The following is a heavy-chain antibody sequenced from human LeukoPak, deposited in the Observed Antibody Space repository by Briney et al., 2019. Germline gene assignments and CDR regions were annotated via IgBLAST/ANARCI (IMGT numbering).Heavy chain of an antibody. D-gene: IGHD3-22*01. CDR2: IYYQGNT. Sequence: SETLSLTCTVSTDSISKSLYHWAWVRQPPGEGLEWIAEIYYQGNTYYNPSLSGRVTISVDTSKNQFSLQLNAVTAADTALYFCASVKLGYYYDTNGYFDSWGQGIPVTVSS. J-gene: IGHJ4*02. CDR1: TDSISKSLYH. CDR3: ASVKLGYYYDTNGYFDS. V-gene: IGHV4-39*07.